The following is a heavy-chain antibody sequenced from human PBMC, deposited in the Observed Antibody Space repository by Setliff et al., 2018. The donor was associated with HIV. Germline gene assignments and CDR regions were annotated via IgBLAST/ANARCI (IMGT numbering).Heavy chain of an antibody. CDR2: IYHSGNT. D-gene: IGHD6-13*01. CDR3: ALRRGQKATSWYYFDF. CDR1: GGPITSNTYF. Sequence: SETLSLTCSVSGGPITSNTYFWDWIRQAPGKGLEWIGSIYHSGNTYYNPSLKSRVSISVDTSKRQFSLKLTSVPAGDSALYYCALRRGQKATSWYYFDFWGQGALVTVSS. V-gene: IGHV4-39*01. J-gene: IGHJ4*02.